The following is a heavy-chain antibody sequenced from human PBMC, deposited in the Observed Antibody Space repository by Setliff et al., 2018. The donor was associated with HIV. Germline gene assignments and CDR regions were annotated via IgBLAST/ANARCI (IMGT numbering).Heavy chain of an antibody. J-gene: IGHJ6*03. D-gene: IGHD3-9*01. CDR3: ARGVRDYFDYTWSTYRLGYYMDV. CDR1: GFTFDDYG. CDR2: INWNGRST. Sequence: SGGSLRLSCEASGFTFDDYGMNWVRQAPGKGLEWVSGINWNGRSTGDADFVKGRFTISRDNAKNSLYLQMNSLGAEDTALYYCARGVRDYFDYTWSTYRLGYYMDVWGKGTPVTVSS. V-gene: IGHV3-20*04.